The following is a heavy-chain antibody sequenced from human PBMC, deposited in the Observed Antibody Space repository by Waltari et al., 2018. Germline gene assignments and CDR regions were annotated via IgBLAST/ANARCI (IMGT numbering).Heavy chain of an antibody. J-gene: IGHJ6*02. CDR2: INAGNGNT. CDR3: ARAERIFGVVPGDYYGMDV. CDR1: GYTFTSYA. V-gene: IGHV1-3*01. D-gene: IGHD3-3*01. Sequence: QVQLVQSGAEVKKPGASVKVSCKASGYTFTSYAMHWVRQAPGQRLEWMGWINAGNGNTKYSQKFQGRVTITRDTSASTAYMELSSLRSEDTAVYYCARAERIFGVVPGDYYGMDVWGQGTTVTVSS.